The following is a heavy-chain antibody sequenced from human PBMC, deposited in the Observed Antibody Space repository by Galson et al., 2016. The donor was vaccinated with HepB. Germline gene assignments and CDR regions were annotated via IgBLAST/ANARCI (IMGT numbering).Heavy chain of an antibody. CDR2: ISGSGDET. CDR3: AKRAHATGDYCGMDV. D-gene: IGHD2-15*01. V-gene: IGHV3-23*01. Sequence: LRLSCAASGFTFSSYAMTWVRQAPGKGLDWVSTISGSGDETNYADSVKGRFTLSRDSSKNTLYLQMNSLRAEDTAVYYCAKRAHATGDYCGMDVWGQGTTVTVSS. CDR1: GFTFSSYA. J-gene: IGHJ6*02.